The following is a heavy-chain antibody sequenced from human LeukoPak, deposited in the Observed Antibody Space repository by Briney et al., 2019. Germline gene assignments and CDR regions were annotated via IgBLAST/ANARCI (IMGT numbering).Heavy chain of an antibody. J-gene: IGHJ6*03. V-gene: IGHV1-18*01. CDR1: GYTFTSYG. D-gene: IGHD6-19*01. CDR3: ARVTRIAVAGKPPPDYYYYYMDV. Sequence: ASVKVSCKASGYTFTSYGISWVRQAPGQGLEWMGWISAYNGNTNYAQKLQGRVTMTTDTSTSTAYMELRSLGSDDTAVYYCARVTRIAVAGKPPPDYYYYYMDVWGKGTTVTISS. CDR2: ISAYNGNT.